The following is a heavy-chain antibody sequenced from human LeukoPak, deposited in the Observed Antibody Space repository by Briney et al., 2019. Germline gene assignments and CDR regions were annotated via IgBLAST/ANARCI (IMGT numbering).Heavy chain of an antibody. D-gene: IGHD3-22*01. V-gene: IGHV3-48*03. CDR3: ARKHYYDSSGYPSLGY. J-gene: IGHJ4*02. CDR1: GFTFSSFE. CDR2: ISSSGSSI. Sequence: GGSLRLSCAASGFTFSSFEMNWVRQAPGKGLEWVSYISSSGSSIYYADSVKGRFTISRDNAKNSLNLQMNSLRAEDTAVYYCARKHYYDSSGYPSLGYWGQGTLVTVSS.